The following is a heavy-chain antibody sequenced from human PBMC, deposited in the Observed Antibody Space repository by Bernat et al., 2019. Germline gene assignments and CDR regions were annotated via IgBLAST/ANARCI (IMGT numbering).Heavy chain of an antibody. CDR3: ARLELMYYYGSGSYTREPDAFDI. Sequence: EVQLVQSGAEVKKPGESLKISCKGSGYSFTSYWIGWVRQMPGKGLEWMGIIYPGDSDTRYSPSFQGQVTISADKSISTAYLQWSSLKASDTAMYYCARLELMYYYGSGSYTREPDAFDIWGQGTMVTVSS. J-gene: IGHJ3*02. V-gene: IGHV5-51*03. CDR1: GYSFTSYW. D-gene: IGHD3-10*01. CDR2: IYPGDSDT.